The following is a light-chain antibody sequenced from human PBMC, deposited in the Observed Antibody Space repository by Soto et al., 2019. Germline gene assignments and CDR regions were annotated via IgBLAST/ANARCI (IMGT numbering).Light chain of an antibody. J-gene: IGLJ1*01. CDR3: FSYTTRSTRV. CDR2: EVF. CDR1: TGDVGGYNY. V-gene: IGLV2-14*03. Sequence: QSALTQPASVSGSPGQSITISCSGTTGDVGGYNYVSWYQQHPGKAPRLLIYEVFKRPSGVSDRFSGSKSGNSASLTIARLQAEDEADYYCFSYTTRSTRVFGTGTKVTVL.